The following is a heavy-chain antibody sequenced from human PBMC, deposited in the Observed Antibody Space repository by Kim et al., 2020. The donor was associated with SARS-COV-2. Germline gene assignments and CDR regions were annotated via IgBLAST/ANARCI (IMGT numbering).Heavy chain of an antibody. CDR1: GFTFSSYS. CDR3: ARVPSHRYSYDYVGRYYYGMDV. V-gene: IGHV3-21*01. Sequence: GGSLRLSCVASGFTFSSYSMNWVRQAPGKGLEWVSSISSSSNYIYYADSMKGRFTISRDNAKKSLYLQMNSLRAEDTAVYYCARVPSHRYSYDYVGRYYYGMDVWGQGTTVTVSS. CDR2: ISSSSNYI. D-gene: IGHD5-18*01. J-gene: IGHJ6*02.